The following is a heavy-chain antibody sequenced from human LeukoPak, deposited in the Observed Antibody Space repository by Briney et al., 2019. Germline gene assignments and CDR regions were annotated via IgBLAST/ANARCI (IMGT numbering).Heavy chain of an antibody. V-gene: IGHV1-69*04. Sequence: SVKVSCKASGGTFSSYAISWVRQAPGQGLEWMGRIIPILGIANYAQKFQGRVTITADKSTSTAYMELSSLRSEDTAVYYCARGDGSGSYYNRGFYYGMDVWGQGTTVTVSS. CDR2: IIPILGIA. J-gene: IGHJ6*02. CDR1: GGTFSSYA. CDR3: ARGDGSGSYYNRGFYYGMDV. D-gene: IGHD3-10*01.